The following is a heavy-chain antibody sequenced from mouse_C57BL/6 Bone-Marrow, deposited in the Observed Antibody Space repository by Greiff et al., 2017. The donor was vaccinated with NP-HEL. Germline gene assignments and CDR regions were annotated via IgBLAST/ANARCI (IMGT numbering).Heavy chain of an antibody. J-gene: IGHJ2*01. CDR2: IRNKANGYTT. CDR1: GFTFTDYY. CDR3: ARYSYYGSSYYFDD. D-gene: IGHD1-1*01. Sequence: EVMLVESGGGLVQPGGSLSLSCAASGFTFTDYYMSWVRQPPGKALEWLGFIRNKANGYTTKYSASVKGRFTISRDNSQSILYLQMNALRAEDSATYYCARYSYYGSSYYFDDWGQGTTLTVSS. V-gene: IGHV7-3*01.